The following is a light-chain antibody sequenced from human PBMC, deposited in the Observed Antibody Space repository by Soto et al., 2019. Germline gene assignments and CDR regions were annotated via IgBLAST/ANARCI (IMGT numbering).Light chain of an antibody. CDR3: CSYAGGHTWV. CDR2: DVT. J-gene: IGLJ3*02. V-gene: IGLV2-11*01. CDR1: SGDVGDYDF. Sequence: QSALTQPRSVSGSPGQSVTLSCTGTSGDVGDYDFVSWYHQHPGKVPKLMIFDVTERPSGVPNRFSGSKSGNTASLTISGLQAEDEGIYYCCSYAGGHTWVFGGGTKVTVL.